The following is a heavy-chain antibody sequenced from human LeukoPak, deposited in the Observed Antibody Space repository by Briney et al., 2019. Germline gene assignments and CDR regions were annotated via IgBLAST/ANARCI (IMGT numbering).Heavy chain of an antibody. D-gene: IGHD5-18*01. CDR3: ARGCGIQLWFGACPYGMDV. CDR2: INPSGGST. J-gene: IGHJ6*02. V-gene: IGHV1-46*01. CDR1: GYTFTSYY. Sequence: ASVKVSCKASGYTFTSYYMHWVRQAPGQGLEWMGIINPSGGSTSYAQKFQGRVTMTRDTSTSTVYMELSSLRSEDTAVHYCARGCGIQLWFGACPYGMDVWGQGTTVTVSS.